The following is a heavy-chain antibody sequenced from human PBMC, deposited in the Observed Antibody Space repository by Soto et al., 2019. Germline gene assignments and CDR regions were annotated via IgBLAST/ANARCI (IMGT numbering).Heavy chain of an antibody. CDR2: IKHKADSSTT. D-gene: IGHD1-26*01. V-gene: IGHV3-72*01. Sequence: EVQLVESGGGLVQPGGSLRLSCAASGFTFSDHYMDWVRQAPGKGLEWVGRIKHKADSSTTEYAASVEGRFTITRGDSKYSLYLQMTSLKPEDTAVYYCSRLWDGRFDAWGQGTLVTVSS. J-gene: IGHJ5*02. CDR3: SRLWDGRFDA. CDR1: GFTFSDHY.